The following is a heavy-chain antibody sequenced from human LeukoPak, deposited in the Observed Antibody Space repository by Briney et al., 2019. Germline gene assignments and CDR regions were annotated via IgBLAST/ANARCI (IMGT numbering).Heavy chain of an antibody. CDR3: ARVDTVMAYYFDL. V-gene: IGHV3-53*04. CDR2: IYSGGTT. J-gene: IGHJ4*02. CDR1: GFTVSTNC. Sequence: GGSLRLSCAASGFTVSTNCMTWVRQAPGKGLEWVSTIYSGGTTYYADSVMGRFTISRHNSRNTLYLQMNSLRAEDTTVYYCARVDTVMAYYFDLWGQGTLVTVSS. D-gene: IGHD5-18*01.